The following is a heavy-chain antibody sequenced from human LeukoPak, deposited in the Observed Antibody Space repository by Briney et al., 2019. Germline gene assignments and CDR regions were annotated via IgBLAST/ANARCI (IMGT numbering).Heavy chain of an antibody. V-gene: IGHV3-74*01. D-gene: IGHD7-27*01. CDR1: GFTFSTYW. CDR2: INSDGSST. J-gene: IGHJ4*02. Sequence: GGSLRLSCAASGFTFSTYWMHSVRPAPGKGLAWVSRINSDGSSTSYADSVKGRFTISTDNAKNTLSLQMNSLRAEDTAVYYCARGVRELGMTNYWGQGTLVTVSS. CDR3: ARGVRELGMTNY.